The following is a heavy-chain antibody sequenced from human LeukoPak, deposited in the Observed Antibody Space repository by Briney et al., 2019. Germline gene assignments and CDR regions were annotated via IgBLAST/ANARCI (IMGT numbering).Heavy chain of an antibody. CDR2: ISGSGGST. V-gene: IGHV3-23*01. CDR3: AKVKWELLSPIFDY. CDR1: GFTFSSYA. J-gene: IGHJ4*02. D-gene: IGHD1-26*01. Sequence: GGSLRLSCAASGFTFSSYAMSWVRQAPGKGLEWVSAISGSGGSTYYADSVKGRFTISRDNSKNSLYLQMNSLRAEDTAVYYCAKVKWELLSPIFDYWGQGTLVTVSS.